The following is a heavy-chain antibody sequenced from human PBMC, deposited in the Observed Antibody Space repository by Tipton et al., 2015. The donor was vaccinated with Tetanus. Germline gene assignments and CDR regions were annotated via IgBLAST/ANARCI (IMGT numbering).Heavy chain of an antibody. CDR2: ISGSGNTV. CDR3: GTLVRGVLLTRVIEH. V-gene: IGHV3-11*01. J-gene: IGHJ4*02. CDR1: GFSFSNSY. Sequence: SLRLSCAASGFSFSNSYMSWIRQPPGKGLEWVSYISGSGNTVYVAESVKGRLTPSRDNDKTTLYSQMNSLRAEDTAVYYCGTLVRGVLLTRVIEHWGQGTLVTVSS. D-gene: IGHD3-10*01.